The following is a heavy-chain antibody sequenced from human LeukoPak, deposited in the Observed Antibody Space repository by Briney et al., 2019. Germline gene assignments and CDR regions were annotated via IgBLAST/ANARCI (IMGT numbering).Heavy chain of an antibody. V-gene: IGHV3-21*01. CDR2: ISSSSSYI. J-gene: IGHJ6*02. D-gene: IGHD3-9*01. CDR3: ARDLNPRMWRYFDRSQPYYYYYGMDV. Sequence: GGSLRLSCAASGFTFSSYSMNWVRQAPGKGLEWVSSISSSSSYIYYADSVKGRFTISRDNAKNSLYLQMNSLRAEDTAVYYCARDLNPRMWRYFDRSQPYYYYYGMDVWGQGTTVTVSS. CDR1: GFTFSSYS.